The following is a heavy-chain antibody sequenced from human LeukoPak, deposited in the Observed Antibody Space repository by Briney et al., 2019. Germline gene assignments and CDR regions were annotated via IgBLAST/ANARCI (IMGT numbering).Heavy chain of an antibody. Sequence: GGSLRLSCVGSGFTFNNAWMNWVRQAPGKGLEWVGRIKDMAHGATIDYAAAVKGRFTLSRDDSKNTLYLQMNSLKTEDTAVYYCTARGPDSDSSVAYWGLGTLVTVSS. J-gene: IGHJ4*02. CDR1: GFTFNNAW. V-gene: IGHV3-15*07. CDR3: TARGPDSDSSVAY. D-gene: IGHD1-26*01. CDR2: IKDMAHGATI.